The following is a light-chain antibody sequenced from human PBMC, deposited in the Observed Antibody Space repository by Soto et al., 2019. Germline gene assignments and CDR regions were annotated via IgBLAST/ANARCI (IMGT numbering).Light chain of an antibody. J-gene: IGLJ1*01. CDR3: AAWDDILNGYV. CDR2: DNS. V-gene: IGLV1-40*01. Sequence: QSVLTQPPSVSGAPGQRVTISCTGSSSNIGAGYDVHWYQQLPGTAPKLLIYDNSNRPSGVPGRFSGSKSGTSASLAITGLQAEDEADYYCAAWDDILNGYVFGGGTKLTVL. CDR1: SSNIGAGYD.